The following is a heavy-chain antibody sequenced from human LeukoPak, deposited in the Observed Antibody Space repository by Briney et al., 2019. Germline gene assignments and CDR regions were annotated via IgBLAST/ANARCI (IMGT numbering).Heavy chain of an antibody. CDR3: ARLDRNYYYLDV. CDR2: INPTTGVA. D-gene: IGHD1-1*01. V-gene: IGHV1-2*06. CDR1: GYTFTGYY. J-gene: IGHJ6*03. Sequence: GASVKVSCKASGYTFTGYYMHWVRQAPGQGLEWMGRINPTTGVANYAQKFQGRITVTRDTSINTAYMELSSLTSDDTAVYYCARLDRNYYYLDVWGQGTTVTVSS.